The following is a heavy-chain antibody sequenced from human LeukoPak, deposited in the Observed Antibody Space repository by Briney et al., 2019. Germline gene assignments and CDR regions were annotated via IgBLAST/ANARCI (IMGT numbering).Heavy chain of an antibody. J-gene: IGHJ4*02. CDR2: IYTNGRT. Sequence: PSETLSLTCTVSGGSISSYYWSWIRQPAGKGLEWIGHIYTNGRTNYNPSLKSRVTMSVDTSKNQFPLKLSSVTAADTAVYYCARSSGYYNAFDYWGQGTLVTVSS. V-gene: IGHV4-4*07. CDR3: ARSSGYYNAFDY. D-gene: IGHD3-3*01. CDR1: GGSISSYY.